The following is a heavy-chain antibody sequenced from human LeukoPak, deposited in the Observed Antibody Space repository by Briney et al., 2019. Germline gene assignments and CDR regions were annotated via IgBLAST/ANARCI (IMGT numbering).Heavy chain of an antibody. CDR3: ARTPGIAVAGTVDY. CDR1: GGSISSSSYY. CDR2: IYYSGST. Sequence: SETLSLTCTVSGGSISSSSYYWGWIRQPPGKGLEWIGSIYYSGSTYYNPSLKSRVTISVDTSKNQFSLKLSSVTAADTAVYYCARTPGIAVAGTVDYWGQGTLVTVSS. D-gene: IGHD6-19*01. J-gene: IGHJ4*02. V-gene: IGHV4-39*01.